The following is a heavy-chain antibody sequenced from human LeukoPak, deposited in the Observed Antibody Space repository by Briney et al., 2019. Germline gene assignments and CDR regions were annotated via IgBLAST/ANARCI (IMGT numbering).Heavy chain of an antibody. CDR2: ISSSGSTI. V-gene: IGHV3-48*03. Sequence: GGSLRLSCAASGFTFSSYEMNWVRQAPGKGLEWVSYISSSGSTIYYADSVKGRFTISRDNAKNSLYLQMNSLRAEDTAVYYCARALGLYSSSFHFDYWGQGTLVTVSS. D-gene: IGHD6-6*01. J-gene: IGHJ4*02. CDR3: ARALGLYSSSFHFDY. CDR1: GFTFSSYE.